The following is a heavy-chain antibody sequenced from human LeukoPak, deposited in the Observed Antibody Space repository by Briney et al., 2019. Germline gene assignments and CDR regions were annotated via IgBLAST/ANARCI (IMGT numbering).Heavy chain of an antibody. Sequence: SETLSLTCTVSGGSISGSTYYWGWIRQPPGKGLEWIGSIYYSGSTYYNPSLKSRVTISVDTSKNQFSLKLSSVTAADTAVYYCARHSDYYHFYYYMDVWGKGTTVTVSS. J-gene: IGHJ6*03. CDR2: IYYSGST. CDR1: GGSISGSTYY. D-gene: IGHD4-11*01. V-gene: IGHV4-39*01. CDR3: ARHSDYYHFYYYMDV.